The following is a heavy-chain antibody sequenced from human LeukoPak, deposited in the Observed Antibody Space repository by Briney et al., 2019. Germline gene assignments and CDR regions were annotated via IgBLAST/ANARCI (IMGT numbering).Heavy chain of an antibody. CDR1: GYTFTSYY. Sequence: ASVKVSCKASGYTFTSYYMHWVRQAPGQGLEWMGIINPSGGSTSYAQKFQGRVTITRDTSASTAYMELSSLRSEDMAVYYCARARGDYGLTWFDPWGQGTLVTVSS. CDR3: ARARGDYGLTWFDP. CDR2: INPSGGST. V-gene: IGHV1-46*01. J-gene: IGHJ5*02. D-gene: IGHD4-17*01.